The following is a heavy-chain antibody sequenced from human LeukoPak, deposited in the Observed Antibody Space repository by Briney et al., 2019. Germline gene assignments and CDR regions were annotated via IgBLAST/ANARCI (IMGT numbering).Heavy chain of an antibody. CDR3: ARFTPDYYDSSGYYFDY. CDR1: GGSFSGYY. V-gene: IGHV4-34*01. D-gene: IGHD3-22*01. CDR2: INHSGST. J-gene: IGHJ4*02. Sequence: ASETLSLTCAVYGGSFSGYYWSWIRQPPGKGLEWIGEINHSGSTNYNPSLKSRVTISVDTSKNQFSLKLSSVTAADTAVYYCARFTPDYYDSSGYYFDYWGQGTLVTVSS.